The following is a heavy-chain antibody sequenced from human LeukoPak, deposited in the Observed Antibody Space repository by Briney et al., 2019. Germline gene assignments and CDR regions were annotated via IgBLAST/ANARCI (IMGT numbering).Heavy chain of an antibody. V-gene: IGHV3-30-3*01. J-gene: IGHJ4*02. Sequence: GRSLRLSCAASGFTFNTYAMHWVRQAPGKGLEWVAIISYDGGSKYYADSVKGRFTISRDNSKNTLSLQMNSLTAEDTAVYYCARARSYSSSWYGDYWGQGTLVTVSS. CDR1: GFTFNTYA. CDR2: ISYDGGSK. CDR3: ARARSYSSSWYGDY. D-gene: IGHD6-13*01.